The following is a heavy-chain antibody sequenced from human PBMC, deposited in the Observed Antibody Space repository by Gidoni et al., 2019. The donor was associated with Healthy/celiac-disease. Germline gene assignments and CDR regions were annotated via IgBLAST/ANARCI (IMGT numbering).Heavy chain of an antibody. V-gene: IGHV5-51*01. CDR1: GYSFTSYW. CDR2: IYPGESDT. D-gene: IGHD1-20*01. CDR3: ARRIPLITGTRGAFDY. J-gene: IGHJ4*02. Sequence: EVQLVQSGAEVKKPGESLKISCKGSGYSFTSYWIGWVRQMPGKGLEWMGIIYPGESDTRYSPSFQGQVTISADKSISTAYLQWSSLKASDTAMYYCARRIPLITGTRGAFDYWGQGTLVTVSS.